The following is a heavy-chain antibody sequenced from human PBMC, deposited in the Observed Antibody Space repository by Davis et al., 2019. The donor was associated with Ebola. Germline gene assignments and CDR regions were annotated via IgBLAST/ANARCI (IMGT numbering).Heavy chain of an antibody. Sequence: PGGSPRLSCSASGFTFSSYAMHWVRQAPGKGLEYVSAISSNGGSTYYADSVKGRFTISRDNSKNTLYLQMSSLRAEDTAVYYCVKAERFLVPGDYFDYWGQGTLVTVSS. V-gene: IGHV3-64D*08. CDR1: GFTFSSYA. CDR3: VKAERFLVPGDYFDY. CDR2: ISSNGGST. J-gene: IGHJ4*02. D-gene: IGHD2-2*01.